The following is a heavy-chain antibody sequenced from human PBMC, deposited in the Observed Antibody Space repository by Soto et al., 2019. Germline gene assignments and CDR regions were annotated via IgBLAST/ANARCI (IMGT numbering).Heavy chain of an antibody. CDR2: INPNSGGT. V-gene: IGHV1-2*02. D-gene: IGHD3-22*01. CDR1: GYTFTGYY. CDR3: ARDTDYYDSSGYYYVNY. J-gene: IGHJ4*02. Sequence: ASVKVSCKASGYTFTGYYMHWVRQAPGQGLEWMGWINPNSGGTNYAQKFQGRVTMTRDASISTAYMELSRLRSDDTAVYYCARDTDYYDSSGYYYVNYWGQGTLVTVSS.